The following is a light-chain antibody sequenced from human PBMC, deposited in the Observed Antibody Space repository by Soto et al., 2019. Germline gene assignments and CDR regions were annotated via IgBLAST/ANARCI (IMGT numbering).Light chain of an antibody. CDR3: LSYTASSTAYV. J-gene: IGLJ1*01. CDR1: SSDVGGYNY. V-gene: IGLV2-14*01. CDR2: DVS. Sequence: QSALTQPASVSGSPGQSITISCTGTSSDVGGYNYVSWFQQHPGKAPKLMISDVSNRPSGVSNRFSGSKSGNTASLTISGLPANDEADYYCLSYTASSTAYVFGTGTKLTVL.